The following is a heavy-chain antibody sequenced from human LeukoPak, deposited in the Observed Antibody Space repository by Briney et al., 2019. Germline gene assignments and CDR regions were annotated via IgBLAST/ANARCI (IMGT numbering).Heavy chain of an antibody. D-gene: IGHD2-8*01. CDR1: GFTFSSYA. CDR2: ISGSGGST. V-gene: IGHV3-23*01. J-gene: IGHJ4*02. CDR3: AKDPSQRVGYCTNGVCFGTGY. Sequence: GGSLRLSCAASGFTFSSYAMSWVRQAPGKGLEWVSAISGSGGSTYYADSVKGRFTISRDNSKNTLYLQMNSLRAEDTAVYYCAKDPSQRVGYCTNGVCFGTGYWGQGTLVTVSS.